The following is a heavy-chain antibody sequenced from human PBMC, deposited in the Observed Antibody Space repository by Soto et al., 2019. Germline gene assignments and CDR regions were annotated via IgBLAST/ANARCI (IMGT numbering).Heavy chain of an antibody. CDR2: IIPLLGTA. CDR1: EGTFSSYS. J-gene: IGHJ6*02. Sequence: QEELVQSGAEVKKPGSSVNVSCKASEGTFSSYSITWVRQAPGQRLEWMGEIIPLLGTANYAQKFQGRVTITGDKSTSTIYMGLSSLRPDDTAVYYCARDPVDLFGYMDVWGQGTTVTVSS. CDR3: ARDPVDLFGYMDV. V-gene: IGHV1-69*06. D-gene: IGHD6-25*01.